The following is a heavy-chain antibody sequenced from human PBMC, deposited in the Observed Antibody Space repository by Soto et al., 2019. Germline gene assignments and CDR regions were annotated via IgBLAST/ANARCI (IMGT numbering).Heavy chain of an antibody. CDR2: ISYDGSNK. CDR3: AKGVYPYYDILTGYSGTDY. CDR1: GFTFSSYG. Sequence: GGSLRLSCAASGFTFSSYGMHWVRQAPGKGLEWVAVISYDGSNKYYADPVKGRFTISRDNSKNTLYLQMNSLRAEDTAVYYCAKGVYPYYDILTGYSGTDYWGQGTLVTVSS. J-gene: IGHJ4*02. V-gene: IGHV3-30*18. D-gene: IGHD3-9*01.